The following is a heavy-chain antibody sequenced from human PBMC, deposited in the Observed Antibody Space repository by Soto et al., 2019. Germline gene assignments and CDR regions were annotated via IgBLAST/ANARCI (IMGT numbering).Heavy chain of an antibody. J-gene: IGHJ6*02. Sequence: VQLQQWGAGLLKPSETLSLTCAVYGGSFSDYFWSWIRQPPSKGLEWIGEISHSGSTSYNPSLKSRVTISVDTSKNQFFLNLSSVTAADTAVYYCARGLQRRFGGYKGLGYHGMDVWGQGTTVTVSS. V-gene: IGHV4-34*01. CDR1: GGSFSDYF. CDR2: ISHSGST. CDR3: ARGLQRRFGGYKGLGYHGMDV. D-gene: IGHD5-12*01.